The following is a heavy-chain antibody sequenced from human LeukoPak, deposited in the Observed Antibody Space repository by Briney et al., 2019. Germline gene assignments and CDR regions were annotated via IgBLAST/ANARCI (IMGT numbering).Heavy chain of an antibody. J-gene: IGHJ4*02. D-gene: IGHD7-27*01. Sequence: GASVKVSCTASGYTSTSYDINWVRQATGQGLEWMGWMSPNSGNTGYAQKFQGRVTMTRNTAISTAYMELSSLRSEDTAVYFCVRTPPNWGADYWGQGTLVTVSS. V-gene: IGHV1-8*01. CDR1: GYTSTSYD. CDR2: MSPNSGNT. CDR3: VRTPPNWGADY.